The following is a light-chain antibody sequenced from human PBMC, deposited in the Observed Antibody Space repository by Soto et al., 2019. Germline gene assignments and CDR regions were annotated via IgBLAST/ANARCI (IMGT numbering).Light chain of an antibody. CDR2: KAS. J-gene: IGKJ4*02. V-gene: IGKV1-5*03. CDR1: QNIRSW. CDR3: QQYDSSST. Sequence: DIQMTQSPSTLSASVGDRVTITCRASQNIRSWLAWYQQKPGKAPRLLIYKASSLESGVPSRFSGSGSGTEFTLTINSLQPDDSATYYCQQYDSSSTFGGGTKVEIK.